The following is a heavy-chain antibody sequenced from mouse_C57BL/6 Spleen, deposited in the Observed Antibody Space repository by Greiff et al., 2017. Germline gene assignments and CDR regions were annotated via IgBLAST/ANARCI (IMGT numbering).Heavy chain of an antibody. CDR2: IDPNSGGT. CDR3: ARGVVASEAMDY. CDR1: GYTFTSYW. Sequence: QVPLQQPGAELVKPGASVKLSCKASGYTFTSYWMHWVKQRPGRGLEWIGRIDPNSGGTKYNETFKSKATLTVDKPSSTAYRQLSSRTSEDSSVYYCARGVVASEAMDYWGQGTSVTVSS. J-gene: IGHJ4*01. V-gene: IGHV1-72*01. D-gene: IGHD1-1*01.